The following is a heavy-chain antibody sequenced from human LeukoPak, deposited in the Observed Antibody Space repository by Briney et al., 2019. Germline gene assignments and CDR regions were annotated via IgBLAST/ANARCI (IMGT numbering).Heavy chain of an antibody. V-gene: IGHV3-30*02. CDR2: IRDDGSNK. Sequence: PGGSLRLSCVASGLIFSSFSINWVRQAPGKGLEWVAFIRDDGSNKYYADSVKGRFTISRDNSKNTLYLQMNSLRAEDTAVYYCAKGPPYYYDSSGYIPDDYWGQGTLVTVSS. CDR1: GLIFSSFS. D-gene: IGHD3-22*01. CDR3: AKGPPYYYDSSGYIPDDY. J-gene: IGHJ4*02.